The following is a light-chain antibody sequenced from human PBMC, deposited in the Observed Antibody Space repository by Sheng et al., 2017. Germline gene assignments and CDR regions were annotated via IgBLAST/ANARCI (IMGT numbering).Light chain of an antibody. CDR2: GAS. CDR1: QSVSSSY. V-gene: IGKV3-20*01. Sequence: EIVLTQSPGTLSLSPGERATLSCRASQSVSSSYIAWYQQKPGQAPRLLISGASNRATGVPDRFSGSGSGTDFTLTISRLEPEDSAVYYCQHYDTSPVWWTFGQGTKIEIK. CDR3: QHYDTSPVWWT. J-gene: IGKJ1*01.